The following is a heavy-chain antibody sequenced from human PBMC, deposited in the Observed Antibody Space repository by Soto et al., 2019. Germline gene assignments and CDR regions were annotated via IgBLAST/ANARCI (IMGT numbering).Heavy chain of an antibody. J-gene: IGHJ6*02. Sequence: GASVKVSCKASGYTFTSYDINWVRQATGQGLEWMGWMNPNSGNTGYAQKFQGRVTMTRNTSISTAYMELSSLRSEDTAVYYCATGHYRGSGYTNYYYYGMDVWGPGTTVTVSS. CDR2: MNPNSGNT. V-gene: IGHV1-8*01. CDR1: GYTFTSYD. CDR3: ATGHYRGSGYTNYYYYGMDV. D-gene: IGHD3-3*01.